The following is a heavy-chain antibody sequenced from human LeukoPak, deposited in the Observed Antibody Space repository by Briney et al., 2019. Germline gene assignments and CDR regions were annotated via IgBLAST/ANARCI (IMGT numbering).Heavy chain of an antibody. J-gene: IGHJ3*02. CDR3: ARELAYYYDSSGYRDAFDI. CDR1: GGSISSGDYF. CDR2: IYYSGST. Sequence: SETLSLTCTVSGGSISSGDYFWSWIRQPPGKGLEWIGYIYYSGSTNYNPSLKSRVTISVDTSKNQFSLKLSSVTAADTAVYYCARELAYYYDSSGYRDAFDIWGQGTMVTVSS. D-gene: IGHD3-22*01. V-gene: IGHV4-61*08.